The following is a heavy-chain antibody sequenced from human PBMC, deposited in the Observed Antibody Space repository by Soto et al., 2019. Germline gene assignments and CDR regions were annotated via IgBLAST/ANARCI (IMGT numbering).Heavy chain of an antibody. V-gene: IGHV3-21*01. Sequence: EVQVVESGGGLVHPGDSLRLSCTAFTNYSVNWVRQAPGKGLEWVSSISSSGAYAYYADLVRGRFTISRDNAKNSVDLQMNSLRAEDTAVYYCVRGYGDYEGFQNWGQGTRVTVSS. D-gene: IGHD4-17*01. CDR2: ISSSGAYA. CDR1: TNYS. CDR3: VRGYGDYEGFQN. J-gene: IGHJ4*02.